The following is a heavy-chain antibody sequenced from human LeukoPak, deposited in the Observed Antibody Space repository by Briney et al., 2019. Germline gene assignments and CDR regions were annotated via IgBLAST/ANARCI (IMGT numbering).Heavy chain of an antibody. D-gene: IGHD2-8*02. J-gene: IGHJ2*01. CDR2: ISSSSSYI. CDR1: GFTFSSYS. Sequence: GGSLRLSCAASGFTFSSYSMNWVRQAPGKGLEWVSSISSSSSYIYYADSVKGRFTISRDNAKNSLYLQMNSLRAEDTAVYYCARALTWSWYFDLWGRGTLVTVSS. CDR3: ARALTWSWYFDL. V-gene: IGHV3-21*01.